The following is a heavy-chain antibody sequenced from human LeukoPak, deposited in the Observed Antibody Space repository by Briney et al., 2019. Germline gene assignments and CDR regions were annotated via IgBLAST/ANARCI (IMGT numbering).Heavy chain of an antibody. V-gene: IGHV3-7*01. CDR3: ARDVDYYDSAPFDY. J-gene: IGHJ4*02. Sequence: GGSLRLSCAASGFTFSSYGMSWVRQAPGKGLEWVANIKQDGSEKYYVDSVKGRFTISRDNAKNSLYLQMNSLRAEDTAVYYCARDVDYYDSAPFDYWGQGTLVTVSS. D-gene: IGHD3-22*01. CDR1: GFTFSSYG. CDR2: IKQDGSEK.